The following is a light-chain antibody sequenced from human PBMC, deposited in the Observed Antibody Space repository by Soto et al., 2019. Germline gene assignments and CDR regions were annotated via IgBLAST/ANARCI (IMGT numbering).Light chain of an antibody. CDR3: QQFNNFLFT. V-gene: IGKV1D-13*01. CDR2: DAS. CDR1: QGISSA. J-gene: IGKJ3*01. Sequence: AIQLTQSPSSLSASVGDRVTITCRASQGISSALAWYQQKPGKAPKLLIYDASSLESGVPSRFSGSGSGTDFTLTISSLQPEDFATYYCQQFNNFLFTFGPGTKVDIK.